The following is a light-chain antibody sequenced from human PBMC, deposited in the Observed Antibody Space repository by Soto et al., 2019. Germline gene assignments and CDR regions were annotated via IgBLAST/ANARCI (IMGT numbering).Light chain of an antibody. CDR3: QQFNNFLFT. V-gene: IGKV1D-13*01. CDR2: DAS. CDR1: QGISSA. J-gene: IGKJ3*01. Sequence: AIQLTQSPSSLSASVGDRVTITCRASQGISSALAWYQQKPGKAPKLLIYDASSLESGVPSRFSGSGSGTDFTLTISSLQPEDFATYYCQQFNNFLFTFGPGTKVDIK.